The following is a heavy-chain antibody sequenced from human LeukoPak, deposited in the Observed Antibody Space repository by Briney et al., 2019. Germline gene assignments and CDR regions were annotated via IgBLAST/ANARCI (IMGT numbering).Heavy chain of an antibody. D-gene: IGHD6-6*01. V-gene: IGHV3-7*01. CDR3: ARGGNSSWDY. CDR2: IKPDGTEK. Sequence: GGSLRLSCAASGFLFSNYWMSWVRQAPGKGLEWVANIKPDGTEKYYVDSLRGRFTISRDNAKNSLYLQMNSLRVEDTAVYYCARGGNSSWDYWGQGALVTVSS. J-gene: IGHJ4*02. CDR1: GFLFSNYW.